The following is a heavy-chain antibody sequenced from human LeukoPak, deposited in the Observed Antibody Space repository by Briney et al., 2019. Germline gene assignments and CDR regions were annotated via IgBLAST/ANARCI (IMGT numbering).Heavy chain of an antibody. CDR1: GYSFSNYY. V-gene: IGHV5-51*01. CDR3: ASRTGSYYPFDS. D-gene: IGHD1-26*01. Sequence: GESLKISCKGSGYSFSNYYIDWVRQMPGKGLEWMGVMYPGGSDIRYSPSFQGQDTISADKSIDTAYLQWSSLKTSDSAMYYCASRTGSYYPFDSWGQGTLVTVSS. J-gene: IGHJ4*02. CDR2: MYPGGSDI.